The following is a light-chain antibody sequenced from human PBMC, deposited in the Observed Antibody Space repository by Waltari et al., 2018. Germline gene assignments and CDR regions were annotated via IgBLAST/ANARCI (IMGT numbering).Light chain of an antibody. V-gene: IGLV3-9*01. CDR3: QVWDSTTGGV. J-gene: IGLJ2*01. CDR2: RDS. CDR1: NIGSRN. Sequence: YEVTQPLSVSVALGQTARITCGGNNIGSRNVHWYQQKTGQAPVLVIYRDSSRPSGIPERFSGSNSGNTATLTIGRAQGGDEADYYCQVWDSTTGGVFGGGTKLTVL.